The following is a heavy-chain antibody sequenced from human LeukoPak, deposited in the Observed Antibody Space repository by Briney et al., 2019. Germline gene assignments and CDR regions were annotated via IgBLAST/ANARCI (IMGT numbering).Heavy chain of an antibody. V-gene: IGHV3-74*01. CDR3: TTYSSRWFRHFDY. J-gene: IGHJ4*02. CDR2: ISSDGSRV. CDR1: GFTFSDYW. Sequence: GGSLRLSCAASGFTFSDYWMHWVRHAPGKGLVWVSRISSDGSRVTYADSVKGRFTISRDNAKNTLYLQMNSLRAEDTAVYYCTTYSSRWFRHFDYWGQGTLVTVSS. D-gene: IGHD6-19*01.